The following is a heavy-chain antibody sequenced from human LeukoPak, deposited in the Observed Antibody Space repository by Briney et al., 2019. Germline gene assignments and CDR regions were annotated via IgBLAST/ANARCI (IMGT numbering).Heavy chain of an antibody. CDR2: IYYSGST. D-gene: IGHD4-17*01. CDR1: GGSISSSSYY. J-gene: IGHJ4*02. CDR3: ARALLPTTPFDY. Sequence: SETLSLTCTVSGGSISSSSYYWGWIRQPPGKGLEWIGYIYYSGSTNYNPSLKSRVTISVDTSKNQFSLKLSSVTAADTAVYYCARALLPTTPFDYWGQGTLVTVSS. V-gene: IGHV4-61*05.